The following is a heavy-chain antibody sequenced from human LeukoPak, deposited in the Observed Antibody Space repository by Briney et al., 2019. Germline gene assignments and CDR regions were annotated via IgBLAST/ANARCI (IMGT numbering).Heavy chain of an antibody. V-gene: IGHV5-51*01. J-gene: IGHJ4*02. Sequence: GESLKISFKCSGYSFTSYWIGWVRQMPGKGLGWMGIIYPGDSDTRYSPSFQGQVTISADKSISTAYLQWSSLKASDTAMYYCASISYSSSWYYFDYWGQGTLVTVSS. CDR2: IYPGDSDT. CDR1: GYSFTSYW. CDR3: ASISYSSSWYYFDY. D-gene: IGHD6-13*01.